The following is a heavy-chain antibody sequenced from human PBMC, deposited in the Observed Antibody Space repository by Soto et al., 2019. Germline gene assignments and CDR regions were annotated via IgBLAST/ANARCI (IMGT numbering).Heavy chain of an antibody. D-gene: IGHD6-6*01. CDR2: ISSSSTI. CDR1: GFTFSSYS. J-gene: IGHJ6*02. V-gene: IGHV3-48*02. CDR3: ARDSGQQLAGWHYYYYGMDV. Sequence: GGSLRLSCAASGFTFSSYSMNWVRQAPGKGLEWVSYISSSSTIYYADSVKGRFTISRDNAKNSLYLQMNSLRDEDTAVYYCARDSGQQLAGWHYYYYGMDVWGQGTTVTVSS.